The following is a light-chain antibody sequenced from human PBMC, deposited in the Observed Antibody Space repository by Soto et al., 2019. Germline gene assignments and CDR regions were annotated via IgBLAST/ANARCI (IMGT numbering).Light chain of an antibody. CDR3: SSYTTSNTRQIV. J-gene: IGLJ1*01. V-gene: IGLV2-14*03. CDR1: SSDVGGYNY. CDR2: DVS. Sequence: QSALTQPASVSGSRGQSITISCTGTSSDVGGYNYVSWYQHHPGKAPKLIIYDVSNRPSGVSIRFSGSKSDNTASLTISGLQPEDEADYHCSSYTTSNTRQIVFGTGTKLTVL.